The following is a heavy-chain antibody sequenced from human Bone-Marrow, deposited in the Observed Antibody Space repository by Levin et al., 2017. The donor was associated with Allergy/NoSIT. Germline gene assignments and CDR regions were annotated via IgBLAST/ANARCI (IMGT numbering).Heavy chain of an antibody. D-gene: IGHD3-22*01. CDR1: GSTFSRYV. Sequence: QPGGSLRLSCAASGSTFSRYVLHWVRQAPGKGLEWVAVISHDETSEAFAESVKGRFTISKDNSKRTLYLQMNSLRQEDTAVYYCATAGRTSGYADAFEFWGQGTMVAVSS. J-gene: IGHJ3*01. V-gene: IGHV3-30*04. CDR3: ATAGRTSGYADAFEF. CDR2: ISHDETSE.